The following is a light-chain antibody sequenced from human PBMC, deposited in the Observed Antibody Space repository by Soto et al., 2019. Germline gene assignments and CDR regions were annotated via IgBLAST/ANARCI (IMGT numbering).Light chain of an antibody. CDR3: QQYGNLPPYT. J-gene: IGKJ2*01. CDR2: DAS. V-gene: IGKV1-33*01. CDR1: QDIRNY. Sequence: DIQMTQSPSSLSASVGDRVTIKCQASQDIRNYLNWYQQKPGKAPKLQIYDASNLETGVPSRFSGSRSGTEFTFTISSLQPEDIGTYYCQQYGNLPPYTFGQGSKLEIK.